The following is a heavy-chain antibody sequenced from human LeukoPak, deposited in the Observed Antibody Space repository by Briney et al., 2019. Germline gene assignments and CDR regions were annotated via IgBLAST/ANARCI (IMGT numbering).Heavy chain of an antibody. CDR3: ARRGGLGQQLVLWRLNWFDP. CDR1: GNSFCDYY. Sequence: NPSETLSLTCTVSGNSFCDYYWSWVRQPAGKGLEWSGEINHSGSTNYNPSLKSRVTISVDTSKNQFSLKLSSVTAADTAVYYCARRGGLGQQLVLWRLNWFDPWGQGTLVTVSS. D-gene: IGHD6-13*01. V-gene: IGHV4-34*01. J-gene: IGHJ5*02. CDR2: INHSGST.